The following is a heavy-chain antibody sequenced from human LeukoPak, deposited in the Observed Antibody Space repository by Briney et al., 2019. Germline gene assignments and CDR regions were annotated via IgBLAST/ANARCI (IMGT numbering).Heavy chain of an antibody. CDR3: ARGWTPTDAFDI. J-gene: IGHJ3*02. Sequence: PSETLSLTCTVSGGSISSYYWSWIRQPPGKGLEWIGYIYYSGSTNYNPSLKSRATISVDTSKNQFSLKLSSVTAADTAVYYCARGWTPTDAFDIWGQGTMATVSS. CDR1: GGSISSYY. CDR2: IYYSGST. V-gene: IGHV4-59*01. D-gene: IGHD2-15*01.